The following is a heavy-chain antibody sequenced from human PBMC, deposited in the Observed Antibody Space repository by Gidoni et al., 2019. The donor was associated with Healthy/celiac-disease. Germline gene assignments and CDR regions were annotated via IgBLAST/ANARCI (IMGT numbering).Heavy chain of an antibody. V-gene: IGHV3-33*01. CDR2: IWYDGSNK. D-gene: IGHD6-13*01. J-gene: IGHJ4*02. Sequence: QVQLVESGGGVVQPGRSLRLSCAASGFTFSSYGMHWVRQAPGKGLEWLAVIWYDGSNKCCADSVKGRFTISRDNSKNTLYLQRNSLRAEDTAVYYCARAQGYSSSWPLGYWGQGTLVTVSS. CDR1: GFTFSSYG. CDR3: ARAQGYSSSWPLGY.